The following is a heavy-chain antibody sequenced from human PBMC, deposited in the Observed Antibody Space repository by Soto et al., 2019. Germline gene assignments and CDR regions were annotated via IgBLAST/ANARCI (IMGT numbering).Heavy chain of an antibody. CDR2: IYSGGST. D-gene: IGHD2-15*01. CDR1: GFTVSSNY. V-gene: IGHV3-66*01. J-gene: IGHJ3*02. CDR3: ARAPGYCSGGSCYSAAFDI. Sequence: LRLSCAASGFTVSSNYMSWVRQAPGKGLEWVSVIYSGGSTYYADSVKGRFTISRDNSKNTLYLQMNSLRAKDTAVYYCARAPGYCSGGSCYSAAFDIWGQGTMVTVSS.